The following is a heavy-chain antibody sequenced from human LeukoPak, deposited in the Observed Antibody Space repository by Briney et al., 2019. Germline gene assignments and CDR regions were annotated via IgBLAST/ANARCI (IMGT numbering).Heavy chain of an antibody. J-gene: IGHJ4*02. D-gene: IGHD2-2*01. CDR3: ARDRCSSTSCKGGFDY. CDR2: INPNSGGT. V-gene: IGHV1-2*02. Sequence: ASVKVSCKASGYTFTGYYTHWVRQAPGQGLEWMGSINPNSGGTNYAQKFQGRVTMTRDTSISTAYMELSRLRSDDTAVYYCARDRCSSTSCKGGFDYWGQGTLVTVSS. CDR1: GYTFTGYY.